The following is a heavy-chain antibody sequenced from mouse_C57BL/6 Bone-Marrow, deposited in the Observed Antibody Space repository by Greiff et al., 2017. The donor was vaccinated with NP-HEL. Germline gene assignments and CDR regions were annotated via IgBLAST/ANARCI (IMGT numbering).Heavy chain of an antibody. CDR1: GYTFTGYW. J-gene: IGHJ2*01. CDR2: IYPGSGST. Sequence: VQLQQPGAELVKPGASVKLSCTASGYTFTGYWMTWVKQRPGQGLEWIGDIYPGSGSTKYTPKFQGKATLTVDTSSNTAYLQLSSLTAEYSAVYYCARDWNGYWGQGTTLTVSS. V-gene: IGHV1-55*01. CDR3: ARDWNGY.